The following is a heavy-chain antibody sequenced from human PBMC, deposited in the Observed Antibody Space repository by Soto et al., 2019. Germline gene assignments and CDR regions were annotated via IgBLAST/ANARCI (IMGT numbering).Heavy chain of an antibody. V-gene: IGHV4-59*01. CDR1: GGSISSYY. Sequence: SETLSLTCSVLGGSISSYYWSWIRQPPGKGLEWIGYIYYSGSTNYNPSLKSRVTISVDTSKNQFSLKLSSVTVADTAVYYCARIPSDYYGSGSKYYYYGMDVWGQGTTVTVSS. J-gene: IGHJ6*02. D-gene: IGHD3-10*01. CDR2: IYYSGST. CDR3: ARIPSDYYGSGSKYYYYGMDV.